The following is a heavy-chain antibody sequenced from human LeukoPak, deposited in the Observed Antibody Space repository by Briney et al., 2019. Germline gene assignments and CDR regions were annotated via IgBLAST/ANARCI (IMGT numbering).Heavy chain of an antibody. CDR1: GVTFSDYY. Sequence: GGSLRLSCAASGVTFSDYYMSWIRQAPGKGLEWVSYISSSGSTIYYADSVKGRFTISRDNAKNSLYLQMNSLRAEDTAVYYCASISSSWYSDYWGQGTLVTVSS. J-gene: IGHJ4*02. D-gene: IGHD6-13*01. CDR2: ISSSGSTI. CDR3: ASISSSWYSDY. V-gene: IGHV3-11*01.